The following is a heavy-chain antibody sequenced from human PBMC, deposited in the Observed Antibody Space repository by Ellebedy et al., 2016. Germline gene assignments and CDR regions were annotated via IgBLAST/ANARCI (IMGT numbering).Heavy chain of an antibody. CDR2: INHSGST. V-gene: IGHV4-34*01. Sequence: SETLSLTCAVYGGSFSGYYWSWIRQPPGKGLEWIGEINHSGSTNYNPSLKSRVTISVDTSKNQFSLKLSSVTAADTAVYYCARGRGSSDYWGQGTLVTVSS. CDR3: ARGRGSSDY. CDR1: GGSFSGYY. J-gene: IGHJ4*02. D-gene: IGHD3-10*01.